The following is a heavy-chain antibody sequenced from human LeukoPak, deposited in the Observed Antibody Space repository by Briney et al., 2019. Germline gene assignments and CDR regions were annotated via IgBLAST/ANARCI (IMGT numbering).Heavy chain of an antibody. CDR2: ISAYNGNT. Sequence: ASVKVSCKASGYTFTSYGISWVRQAPGQGLEWMGWISAYNGNTNYAQKLQDRVTMTTDTSTSTAYMELRSLRSDDTAVYYCARGGNYYDSSGYYYVGYFDYWGQGTLVTVSS. CDR1: GYTFTSYG. D-gene: IGHD3-22*01. V-gene: IGHV1-18*01. J-gene: IGHJ4*02. CDR3: ARGGNYYDSSGYYYVGYFDY.